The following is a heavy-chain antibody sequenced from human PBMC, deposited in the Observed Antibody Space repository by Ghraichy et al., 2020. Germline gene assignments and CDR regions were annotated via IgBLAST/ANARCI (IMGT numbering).Heavy chain of an antibody. CDR3: ARVATENDAFDI. J-gene: IGHJ3*02. CDR2: ISSSSSYI. Sequence: GGSLRLSCAASGFTFSSYSMNWVRQAPGKGLEWVSSISSSSSYIYYADSVKGRFTISRDNAKNSLYLQMNSLRAEDTAVYYCARVATENDAFDIWGRGTMVTVSS. D-gene: IGHD4-17*01. V-gene: IGHV3-21*01. CDR1: GFTFSSYS.